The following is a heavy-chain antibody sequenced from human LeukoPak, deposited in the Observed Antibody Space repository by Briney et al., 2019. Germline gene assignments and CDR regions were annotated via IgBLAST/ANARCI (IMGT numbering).Heavy chain of an antibody. V-gene: IGHV1-2*02. CDR1: GYTFTGYY. D-gene: IGHD3-16*01. J-gene: IGHJ3*02. Sequence: ASVKVSCKASGYTFTGYYMHWVRQAPGQGLEWMGWINPNSGGTNYAQKFQGRVTMTRDTSISTAYMELSRLRSDDTAVYYCARVRKIKDRPGAFDIWGQGTMVTFSS. CDR3: ARVRKIKDRPGAFDI. CDR2: INPNSGGT.